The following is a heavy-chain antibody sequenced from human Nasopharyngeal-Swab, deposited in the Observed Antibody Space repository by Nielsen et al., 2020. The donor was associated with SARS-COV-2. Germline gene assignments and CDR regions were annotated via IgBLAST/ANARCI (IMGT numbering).Heavy chain of an antibody. D-gene: IGHD6-19*01. CDR3: ARVDSSGLHWFDP. V-gene: IGHV1-46*01. CDR2: INPSGGST. CDR1: GYTFTSYY. Sequence: ASVKVSCKASGYTFTSYYMHWVRQAPGQGLEWMGIINPSGGSTSYAQKFQGRVTMTRDTSTSTVYMELGSLRSDDTAVYYCARVDSSGLHWFDPWGQGTLVTVSS. J-gene: IGHJ5*02.